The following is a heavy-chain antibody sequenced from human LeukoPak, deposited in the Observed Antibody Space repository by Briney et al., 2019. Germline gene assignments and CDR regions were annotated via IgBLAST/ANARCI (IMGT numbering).Heavy chain of an antibody. V-gene: IGHV4-39*01. CDR2: IYYSGST. CDR1: GGSISSSSYY. CDR3: ARGRPTTVTMYYFDY. Sequence: PSETLSLTCTVSGGSISSSSYYWGWIRQPPGKGLEWIGSIYYSGSTYYNPSLKSRVTISVDTSKNQFSLKLSSVTAADTAVYYCARGRPTTVTMYYFDYWGQGTLVTVSS. D-gene: IGHD4-17*01. J-gene: IGHJ4*02.